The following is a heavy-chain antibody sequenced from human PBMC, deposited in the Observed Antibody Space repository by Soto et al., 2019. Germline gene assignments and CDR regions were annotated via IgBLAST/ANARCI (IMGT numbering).Heavy chain of an antibody. Sequence: PSETLSLTCTASGGSISSSSYYWGWIRQPPGKGLEWIGSIYYSGSTYYNPSLKSRVTISVDTSKNQFSLKLSSVTAADTAVYYCARRAYSSSSHYYYYYMDVWGKGTTVTVSS. CDR3: ARRAYSSSSHYYYYYMDV. CDR2: IYYSGST. CDR1: GGSISSSSYY. V-gene: IGHV4-39*01. D-gene: IGHD6-6*01. J-gene: IGHJ6*03.